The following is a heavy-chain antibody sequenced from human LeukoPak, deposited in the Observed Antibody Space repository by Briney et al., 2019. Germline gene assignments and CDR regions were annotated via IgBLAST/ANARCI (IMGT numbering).Heavy chain of an antibody. V-gene: IGHV1-18*01. CDR1: GYTFPNYG. CDR3: ARNYNYGALGYDYYMDV. CDR2: ISAHNGYT. Sequence: ASVKVSCKASGYTFPNYGISWVRQAPGQGLEWMGWISAHNGYTNYAQKVQGRVTMTTDTSTSTAYMELRSLRSDDTAVYYCARNYNYGALGYDYYMDVWGKGTTVTVSS. J-gene: IGHJ6*03. D-gene: IGHD4/OR15-4a*01.